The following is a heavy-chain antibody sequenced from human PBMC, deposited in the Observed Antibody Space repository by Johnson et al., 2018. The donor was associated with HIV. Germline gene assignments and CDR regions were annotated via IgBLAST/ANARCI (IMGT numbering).Heavy chain of an antibody. Sequence: EQLVESGGGLVHPGGSLRLSCAASGFTVSSNYMSWVRQAPGKGLEWVSVIYSGGSTYYADSVKGRFTISRDTSKNTLFLEMNSLKAEDTAVYYCARVLNARPQWALDIWGQGTMVTVYS. D-gene: IGHD5-24*01. CDR1: GFTVSSNY. CDR2: IYSGGST. J-gene: IGHJ3*02. CDR3: ARVLNARPQWALDI. V-gene: IGHV3-66*01.